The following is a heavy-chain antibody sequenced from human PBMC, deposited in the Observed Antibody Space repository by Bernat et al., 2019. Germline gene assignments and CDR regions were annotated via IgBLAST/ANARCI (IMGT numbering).Heavy chain of an antibody. V-gene: IGHV3-33*01. D-gene: IGHD3-22*01. J-gene: IGHJ4*02. Sequence: QVHLVESGGGVVQPGRSLRLSCVASGFIFSNYGIHWVRQAPGKGLEWVAVIWYDGSNKYYAESVKGRLTISRDNSQNMLYLHMDSLRADDTAVYYCARGKYYASSGYYYGTFDYWGQGTLVIVSS. CDR1: GFIFSNYG. CDR2: IWYDGSNK. CDR3: ARGKYYASSGYYYGTFDY.